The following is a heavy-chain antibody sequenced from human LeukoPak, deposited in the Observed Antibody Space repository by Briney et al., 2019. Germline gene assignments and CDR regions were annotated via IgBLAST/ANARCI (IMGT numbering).Heavy chain of an antibody. D-gene: IGHD5-12*01. CDR1: GGSFSGYY. Sequence: SETLSLTCAVYGGSFSGYYWSWIRQPPGKGLEWIGEINHSGSTNYNPSLKSRVTISVDTSKNQFSLKLSSVTAADTAVYYCARLRGYSGYDAIPYHYYGMDVWGKGTTVTVSS. J-gene: IGHJ6*04. CDR2: INHSGST. CDR3: ARLRGYSGYDAIPYHYYGMDV. V-gene: IGHV4-34*01.